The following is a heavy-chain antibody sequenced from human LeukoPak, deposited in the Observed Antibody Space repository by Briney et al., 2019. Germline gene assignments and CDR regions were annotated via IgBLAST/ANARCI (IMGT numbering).Heavy chain of an antibody. CDR2: INSDGSTT. J-gene: IGHJ4*02. D-gene: IGHD4-17*01. V-gene: IGHV3-74*01. CDR1: GFTFSNYW. CDR3: ARTTVTTPHY. Sequence: GGSLRLSCAASGFTFSNYWMHWVRQAPGKGLVWVSRINSDGSTTRYADSVKGRFTISRDNAKNTVYLQMNSPRAEDTAVYYCARTTVTTPHYWGQGTLVTVSS.